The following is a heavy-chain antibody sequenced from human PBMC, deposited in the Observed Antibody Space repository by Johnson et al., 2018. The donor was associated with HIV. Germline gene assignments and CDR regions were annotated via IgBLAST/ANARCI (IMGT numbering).Heavy chain of an antibody. D-gene: IGHD2-21*01. CDR3: ARYSGAFDI. CDR1: GFTFSSYW. V-gene: IGHV3-7*02. CDR2: INQDGTEK. Sequence: VQLVESGGGLVHPGGSLRLSCEASGFTFSSYWMSWVRQAPGKGLEWVANINQDGTEKYYVDSLTGRFTISRDNAKKSLYLQMNSLRAEDTAVYYCARYSGAFDIWGQGTMVTVSS. J-gene: IGHJ3*02.